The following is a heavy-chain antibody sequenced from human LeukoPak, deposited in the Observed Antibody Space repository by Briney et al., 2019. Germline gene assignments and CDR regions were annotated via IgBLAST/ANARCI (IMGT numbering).Heavy chain of an antibody. CDR2: ISTGGST. CDR1: GLTVSRHY. Sequence: GGSLRLSCVASGLTVSRHYMTWVRQAPGKGLEWLSVISTGGSTNYADSVKGRFTISRDNSKNILYLQMNSLRAEDTAVYYCAKARYSSGPGGYFDYWGQGTLVTVSS. D-gene: IGHD3-22*01. J-gene: IGHJ4*02. V-gene: IGHV3-53*01. CDR3: AKARYSSGPGGYFDY.